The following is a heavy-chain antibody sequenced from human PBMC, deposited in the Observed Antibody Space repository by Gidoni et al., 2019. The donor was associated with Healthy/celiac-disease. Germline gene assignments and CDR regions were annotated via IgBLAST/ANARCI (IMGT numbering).Heavy chain of an antibody. V-gene: IGHV3-30*01. CDR2: ISYDGSNK. Sequence: QVQLVESGGVVVQPGRSLRLSCAASGFTFSSYVMHWVRQAPGKGLEWVAVISYDGSNKYYADSVKGRFTISRDNFKNTLYLQMNSLRTEDTAVYYCARESRYYYDSSPFDFWGQGTLVIVSS. D-gene: IGHD3-22*01. CDR1: GFTFSSYV. J-gene: IGHJ4*02. CDR3: ARESRYYYDSSPFDF.